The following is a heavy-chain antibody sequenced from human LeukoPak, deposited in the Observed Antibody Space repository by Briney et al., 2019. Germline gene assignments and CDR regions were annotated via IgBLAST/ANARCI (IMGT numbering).Heavy chain of an antibody. CDR3: ARQLWFLDYYFDY. J-gene: IGHJ4*02. CDR1: GGSISSNSYY. CDR2: IYYSGST. Sequence: SETLSLTCTVSGGSISSNSYYWGWIRQPPGKGLEWIGSIYYSGSTYYNPSLKSRVTISVDTSKNQFSLKLSSVTAADTAVYYCARQLWFLDYYFDYWGQGTLVTVSS. V-gene: IGHV4-39*01. D-gene: IGHD3/OR15-3a*01.